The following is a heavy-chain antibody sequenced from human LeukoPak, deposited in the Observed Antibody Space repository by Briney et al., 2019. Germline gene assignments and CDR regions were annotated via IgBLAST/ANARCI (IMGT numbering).Heavy chain of an antibody. CDR2: ISSSSSYI. CDR3: ARDGVVGYCSSTSCHPSDY. D-gene: IGHD2-2*01. Sequence: GGSLRLSCAASGFTFSSYSMNWVRQAPGKGLEWVSSISSSSSYIYYADSVKGRFTISRDNAKNSLYLQMNGLRAEDTAVYYCARDGVVGYCSSTSCHPSDYWGQGTLVTVSS. J-gene: IGHJ4*02. CDR1: GFTFSSYS. V-gene: IGHV3-21*01.